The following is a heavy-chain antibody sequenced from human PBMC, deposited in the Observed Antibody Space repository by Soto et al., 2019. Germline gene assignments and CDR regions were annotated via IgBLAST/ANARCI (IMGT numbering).Heavy chain of an antibody. CDR2: INHSGST. CDR1: GGPFSDYY. D-gene: IGHD3-22*01. J-gene: IGHJ4*02. CDR3: ARTYYYDSSGYYSLGYFDY. V-gene: IGHV4-34*01. Sequence: PSETLSLTCAVYGGPFSDYYWSWIRQPPGKGLEWIGEINHSGSTYYNPSLKSRVTISVDTSKNQFSLKLSSVTAADTAVYYCARTYYYDSSGYYSLGYFDYWGQGTLVTVSS.